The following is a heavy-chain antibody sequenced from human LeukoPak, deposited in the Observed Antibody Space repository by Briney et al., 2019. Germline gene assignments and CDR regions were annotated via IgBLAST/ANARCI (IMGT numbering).Heavy chain of an antibody. D-gene: IGHD6-13*01. V-gene: IGHV4-39*01. CDR1: GGSISSSSYY. Sequence: PSETLSLTCTVSGGSISSSSYYWGWIRQPPGKGLEWIGSIYYSGSTYYNPSLKSRVTISVDTSKNQFSLKLSSVTAADTAVYYCARRLSWFTVDYFDSWGQGNLVTVSS. CDR3: ARRLSWFTVDYFDS. J-gene: IGHJ4*02. CDR2: IYYSGST.